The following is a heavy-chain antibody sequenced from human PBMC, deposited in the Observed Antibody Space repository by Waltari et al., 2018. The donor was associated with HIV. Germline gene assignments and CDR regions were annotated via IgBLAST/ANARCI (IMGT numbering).Heavy chain of an antibody. CDR3: AKSRPGAVFGDN. V-gene: IGHV1-8*01. CDR1: GYDFSTFD. J-gene: IGHJ4*02. CDR2: MGPNSGKT. Sequence: QVQLVQSGAEVKQPGASVRGSCKTSGYDFSTFDINWVRQAAGQGLEWMGWMGPNSGKTGYAQRFKGRVSMTRDTSIDTAYMELSSLTSHDTAVYYCAKSRPGAVFGDNWGQGTLVAVSS. D-gene: IGHD3-3*01.